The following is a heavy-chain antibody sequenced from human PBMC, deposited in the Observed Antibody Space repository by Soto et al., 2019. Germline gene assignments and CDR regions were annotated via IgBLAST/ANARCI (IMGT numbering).Heavy chain of an antibody. J-gene: IGHJ4*02. V-gene: IGHV3-48*01. CDR2: ISSGSSTI. CDR3: ARERGPVDY. CDR1: GFIFSSYS. Sequence: EVQLVESGGGLVQPGGSLRLSCVASGFIFSSYSMNWVRQAPGKGLEWVSYISSGSSTIYYADSVKGRFTISRDNAKNSLYLQMHSLRAEDTAVYYCARERGPVDYWGQGTLVTVSS.